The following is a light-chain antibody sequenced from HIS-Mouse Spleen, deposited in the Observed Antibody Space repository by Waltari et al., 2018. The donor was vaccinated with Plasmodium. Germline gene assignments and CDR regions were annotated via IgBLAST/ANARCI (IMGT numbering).Light chain of an antibody. CDR2: SHN. J-gene: IGLJ2*01. CDR3: AAWDDSLNGPV. V-gene: IGLV1-44*01. Sequence: QSVLTQPPSASGTPGQRVTISCSGSSSNIGSNTVNWYQQLPGTAPKLLSYSHNQRPSGVPDRFSGSKSGNSASLAISGLQSEDEADYYCAAWDDSLNGPVFGGGTKLTVL. CDR1: SSNIGSNT.